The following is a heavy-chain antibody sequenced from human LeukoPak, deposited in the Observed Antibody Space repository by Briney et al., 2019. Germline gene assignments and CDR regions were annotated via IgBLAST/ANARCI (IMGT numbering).Heavy chain of an antibody. Sequence: GSSVKVSCKASGGTFNSYAISWVRQAPGQGLEGMGGIMPLFGTANYAQEFQGRVTFTTDESASTAYMEVSSLRSEDTTVYYCASGSLGDGYGVGDYYQYMDVWGKGTTVTVSS. CDR1: GGTFNSYA. J-gene: IGHJ6*03. V-gene: IGHV1-69*05. D-gene: IGHD5-24*01. CDR2: IMPLFGTA. CDR3: ASGSLGDGYGVGDYYQYMDV.